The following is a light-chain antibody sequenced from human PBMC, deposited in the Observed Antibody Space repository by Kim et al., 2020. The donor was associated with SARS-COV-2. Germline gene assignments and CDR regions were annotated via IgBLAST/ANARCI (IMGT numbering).Light chain of an antibody. J-gene: IGLJ2*01. Sequence: QSALTQPASVSGSPGQSITIFCTGTSSDVGGYNYVSWYQQHPGKAPKLMIYDVSKRPTGFSNRFSGSKSGNTASLTISGLQAEDEADYYCSTYTSSNTLVFGGGTELTVL. CDR1: SSDVGGYNY. CDR2: DVS. CDR3: STYTSSNTLV. V-gene: IGLV2-14*01.